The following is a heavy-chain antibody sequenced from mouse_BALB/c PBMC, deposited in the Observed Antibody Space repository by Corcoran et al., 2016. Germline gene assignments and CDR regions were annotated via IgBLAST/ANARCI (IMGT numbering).Heavy chain of an antibody. CDR1: GFSLSTSNMG. V-gene: IGHV8-11*01. Sequence: QVTLKESGPGILQPSQTLSLTCSFSGFSLSTSNMGVGWILQPSGKGLEWLLHFLWNDSKYYNPAMKSRLTISKDTYNNHVFLNIANVDTADTATYYCARNWDWYFDVWGAGTTVTVSS. D-gene: IGHD4-1*01. J-gene: IGHJ1*01. CDR2: FLWNDSK. CDR3: ARNWDWYFDV.